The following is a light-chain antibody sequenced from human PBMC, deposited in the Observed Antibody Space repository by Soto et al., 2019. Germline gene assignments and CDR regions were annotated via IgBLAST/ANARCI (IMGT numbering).Light chain of an antibody. V-gene: IGLV2-8*01. CDR1: SSDVGGYNY. Sequence: QSVLTQPPSASGSPGQSVTISCTGTSSDVGGYNYVSWYQQHPRKAPKLMIYEVSKRPSGVPDRFSGSKSGNTASLTVSGLQAEDEADYYCSSYAGSNVYVFGTGTKLTVL. CDR2: EVS. J-gene: IGLJ1*01. CDR3: SSYAGSNVYV.